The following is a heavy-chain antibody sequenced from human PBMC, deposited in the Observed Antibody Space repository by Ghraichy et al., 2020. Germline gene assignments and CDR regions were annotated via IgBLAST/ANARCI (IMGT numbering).Heavy chain of an antibody. Sequence: GGSLRLSCAASGFSFSRYVMSWVRQAPGKGLEWVSSTTGSGGSTYYSDSVKGRFTISRDNSKKTLYLKMNSLRAEDTALYYCAKDGDYSSGWFDRHSFLVLGGRGTLVTV. CDR3: AKDGDYSSGWFDRHSFLVL. D-gene: IGHD6-19*01. J-gene: IGHJ2*01. CDR2: TTGSGGST. V-gene: IGHV3-23*01. CDR1: GFSFSRYV.